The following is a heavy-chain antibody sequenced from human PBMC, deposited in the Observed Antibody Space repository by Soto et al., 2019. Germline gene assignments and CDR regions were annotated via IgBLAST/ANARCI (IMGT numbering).Heavy chain of an antibody. Sequence: QVQLRESGPGLVKPSETLSLICTVSGGSISSYHWSWIRQPPGKGLEWIGYIYYSGSTNYNPSLKSRVTISVDRSKNQFSLKLSSVTAADTAVYYCARMAGTTDDYWGQGTLVTVSS. V-gene: IGHV4-59*01. D-gene: IGHD6-19*01. CDR2: IYYSGST. CDR3: ARMAGTTDDY. CDR1: GGSISSYH. J-gene: IGHJ4*02.